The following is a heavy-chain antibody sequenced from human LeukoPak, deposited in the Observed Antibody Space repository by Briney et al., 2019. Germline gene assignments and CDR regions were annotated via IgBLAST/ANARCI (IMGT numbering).Heavy chain of an antibody. CDR1: GGSISSYY. J-gene: IGHJ4*02. V-gene: IGHV4-4*07. D-gene: IGHD3-3*01. CDR2: IYTSGST. CDR3: ARDLFWSGYLDY. Sequence: SETLSLTCTVSGGSISSYYWSWIRQSAGKGLEWIGRIYTSGSTNYNPSLKSRVTMSVDTSKNQFSLKLSSVTAADTAVYYCARDLFWSGYLDYWGQGTLVTVSS.